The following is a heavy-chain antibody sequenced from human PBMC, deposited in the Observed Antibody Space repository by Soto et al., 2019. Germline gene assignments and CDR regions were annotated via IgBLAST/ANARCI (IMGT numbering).Heavy chain of an antibody. CDR2: ISVSGGST. Sequence: EVQLLESGGGLVQPGGSLRLSCAASGFTVSSYAMSWVRQAPGKGLEWVSAISVSGGSTYYADSVKGQFTISRDNSKNTLYLQMNSLRAEDTAVYYCAKCSGSSSSASWGQGTLVTVSS. D-gene: IGHD6-6*01. CDR1: GFTVSSYA. J-gene: IGHJ4*02. V-gene: IGHV3-23*01. CDR3: AKCSGSSSSAS.